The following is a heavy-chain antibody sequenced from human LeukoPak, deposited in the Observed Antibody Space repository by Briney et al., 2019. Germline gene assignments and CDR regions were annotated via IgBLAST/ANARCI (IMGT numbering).Heavy chain of an antibody. D-gene: IGHD6-19*01. J-gene: IGHJ4*02. CDR3: ARFSGWYLGGDLFDY. Sequence: GGSLRLSCAASGFTFSDYYMSWIRQAPGKGLEWVSAISGSGGSTYYADSVKGRFTISRDNSKNTLYLQMNSLRAEDTAVYYCARFSGWYLGGDLFDYWGQGTLVTVSS. CDR1: GFTFSDYY. V-gene: IGHV3-23*01. CDR2: ISGSGGST.